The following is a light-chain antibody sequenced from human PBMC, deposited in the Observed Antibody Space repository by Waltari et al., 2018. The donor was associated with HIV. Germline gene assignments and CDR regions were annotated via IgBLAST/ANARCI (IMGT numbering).Light chain of an antibody. Sequence: SYDLTQTPSVSVSPGQTARINCYRGPLPNKYSSWSSQKGGQAPILLIYEDIQRFSGIPERIAGSGSGTGVTLTITDVQAEDEGDYFCQSTDYDGTWVFGGGTKLTVL. CDR1: PLPNKY. V-gene: IGLV3-25*03. J-gene: IGLJ3*02. CDR2: EDI. CDR3: QSTDYDGTWV.